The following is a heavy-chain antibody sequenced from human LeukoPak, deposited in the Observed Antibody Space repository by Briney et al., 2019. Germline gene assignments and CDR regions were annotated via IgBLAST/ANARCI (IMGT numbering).Heavy chain of an antibody. Sequence: GSVKDSFKVSGYTLTELSMHWVRQAPGKGLEGMGGFDPEGGETFYAQKFQGGVTMTEDTSTDTHYMELSSLRSEDTAIYYCATKLPIRVSGCYYVRFLGNAFDIWGQGTMVTVSS. V-gene: IGHV1-24*01. J-gene: IGHJ3*02. CDR3: ATKLPIRVSGCYYVRFLGNAFDI. CDR1: GYTLTELS. D-gene: IGHD1-26*01. CDR2: FDPEGGET.